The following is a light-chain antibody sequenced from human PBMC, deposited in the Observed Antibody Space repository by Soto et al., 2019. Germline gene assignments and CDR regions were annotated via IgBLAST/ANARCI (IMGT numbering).Light chain of an antibody. J-gene: IGKJ5*01. CDR3: QQLNSYPLT. CDR2: AAS. CDR1: QDISSF. V-gene: IGKV1-9*01. Sequence: IQLTQSPSSLSASIGDRVTITCRASQDISSFLAWYQQKPGKAPKLLIYAASTLQSGVPSRFSVSGSGTDFTLTISSLQPEDFATYFCQQLNSYPLTFGQGTRLEIK.